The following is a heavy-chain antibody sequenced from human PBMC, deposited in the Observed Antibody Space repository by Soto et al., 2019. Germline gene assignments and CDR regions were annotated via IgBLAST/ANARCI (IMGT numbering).Heavy chain of an antibody. D-gene: IGHD1-7*01. CDR3: AGTTSHYWYYMDV. V-gene: IGHV6-1*01. CDR2: TYYRTRWYY. J-gene: IGHJ6*03. CDR1: GDSVSSNSAA. Sequence: QVLLQESGPGLVKPSQTLSLTCVISGDSVSSNSAAWNWIRQSPSRGLEWLGRTYYRTRWYYDYAVSVRSRITVNPDTSKHQFSLQLTSVTPEDTAVYYCAGTTSHYWYYMDVWGKGTTVTASS.